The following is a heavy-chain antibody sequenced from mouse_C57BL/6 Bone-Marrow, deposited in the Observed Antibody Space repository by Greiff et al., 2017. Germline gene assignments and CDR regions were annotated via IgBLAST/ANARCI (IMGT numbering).Heavy chain of an antibody. V-gene: IGHV5-4*01. Sequence: EVKVVESGGGLVKPGGSLKLSCAASGFTFSSYAMSWVRQTPEKRLEWVATISDGGSYTYYPDNVKGRFTISRDNAKNNLYLQMSHLKSEDTAMYYCAREPLYYFDYWGQGTTLTVSS. CDR1: GFTFSSYA. CDR3: AREPLYYFDY. CDR2: ISDGGSYT. J-gene: IGHJ2*01.